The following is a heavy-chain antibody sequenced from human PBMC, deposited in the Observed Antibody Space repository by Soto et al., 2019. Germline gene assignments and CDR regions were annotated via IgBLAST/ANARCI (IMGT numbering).Heavy chain of an antibody. D-gene: IGHD6-19*01. V-gene: IGHV4-59*01. Sequence: PSETLSLTCTVSGASTSGYFWTWIRQPPGKGLEWIGYFYGGSTNYNPSLKSRATISMAPSKNHFSLNLMSVTAADTAVYYCAGDSRSAEGWPDPWGQGILVTVSS. CDR1: GASTSGYF. CDR3: AGDSRSAEGWPDP. CDR2: FYGGST. J-gene: IGHJ5*02.